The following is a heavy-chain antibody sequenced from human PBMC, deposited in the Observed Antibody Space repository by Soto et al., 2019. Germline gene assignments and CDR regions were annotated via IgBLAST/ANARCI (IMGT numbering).Heavy chain of an antibody. CDR2: ISGSGDST. D-gene: IGHD6-13*01. CDR1: GFTFSSYA. CDR3: ARRGPGTYFDY. Sequence: GGSLRLSCAASGFTFSSYAMNWVRQAPGKGLEWVSVISGSGDSTYYADSVKGRFTISRDNSKNTLYLQMNSLRTGDTAVYYCARRGPGTYFDYWGQGTLVTVSS. J-gene: IGHJ4*02. V-gene: IGHV3-23*01.